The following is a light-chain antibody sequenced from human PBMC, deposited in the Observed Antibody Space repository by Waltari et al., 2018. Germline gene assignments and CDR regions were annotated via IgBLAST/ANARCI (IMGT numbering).Light chain of an antibody. CDR1: SSDVGGYNY. Sequence: QSALTQPPSASGSPGQSVTISCTGTSSDVGGYNYVSWYQHHPGKAPKLMIYEVSKRPSGVPDRFSGSKSGNTASLTVSGLQAEDEADYYCSSDAGSKGVVFGGGTKLTVL. CDR3: SSDAGSKGVV. J-gene: IGLJ2*01. V-gene: IGLV2-8*01. CDR2: EVS.